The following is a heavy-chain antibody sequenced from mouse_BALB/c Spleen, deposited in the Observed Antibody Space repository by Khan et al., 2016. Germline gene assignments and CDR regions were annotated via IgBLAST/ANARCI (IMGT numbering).Heavy chain of an antibody. CDR2: INTYSGES. D-gene: IGHD1-1*01. CDR3: ARYRYYYGSSRYFDV. J-gene: IGHJ1*01. CDR1: GYTFTNYG. Sequence: QIQLVQSGPELKKPGKTVKISCKASGYTFTNYGMNWVKQAPGKGLKWMGWINTYSGESTYADDFKGRFAFSLETSANTAYLQINHLKNEDTATYCCARYRYYYGSSRYFDVWGAGTTVTVSS. V-gene: IGHV9-3-1*01.